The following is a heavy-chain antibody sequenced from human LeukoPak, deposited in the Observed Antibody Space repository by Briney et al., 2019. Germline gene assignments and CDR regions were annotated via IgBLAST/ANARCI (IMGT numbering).Heavy chain of an antibody. V-gene: IGHV3-21*01. CDR1: GFTFSSYS. CDR3: ARVRYSPSRNGIDW. CDR2: ISSDSSYI. Sequence: GGSLRLSCAASGFTFSSYSMSWVRQARGKGLEWVSAISSDSSYIYYADSMRGRFTISRDNAKKSLFLQTNSLRVADTAVYYCARVRYSPSRNGIDWWGQGTPVTVSS. D-gene: IGHD5-12*01. J-gene: IGHJ4*02.